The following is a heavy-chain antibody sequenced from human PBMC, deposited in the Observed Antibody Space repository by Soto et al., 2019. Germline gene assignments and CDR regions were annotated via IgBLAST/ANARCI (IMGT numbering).Heavy chain of an antibody. CDR1: GYTFTSYA. CDR3: ARDLIVVVPAAKLYYYYYGMDV. Sequence: QVQLVQSGAEVKKPGASVKVSCKASGYTFTSYAMHWVRQAPGQRLEWMGGINAGNGNTKYSQKFQGRVTITRDTSASTAYMELSSLRSEDTAVYYCARDLIVVVPAAKLYYYYYGMDVWGQGTTVTVSS. J-gene: IGHJ6*02. V-gene: IGHV1-3*01. D-gene: IGHD2-2*01. CDR2: INAGNGNT.